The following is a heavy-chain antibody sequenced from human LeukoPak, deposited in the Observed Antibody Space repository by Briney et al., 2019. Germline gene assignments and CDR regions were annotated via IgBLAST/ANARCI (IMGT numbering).Heavy chain of an antibody. V-gene: IGHV1-69*13. Sequence: ASVMVSCKASGGTFSSYAISWVRQAPGQGLEWMGGIIPIFGTANYAQKFQGRVTITADESTSTAYMELSSLRSEDTAVYYCASDTYYDFWSGSYYGMDVWGQGTTVTVSS. CDR1: GGTFSSYA. J-gene: IGHJ6*02. CDR2: IIPIFGTA. CDR3: ASDTYYDFWSGSYYGMDV. D-gene: IGHD3-3*01.